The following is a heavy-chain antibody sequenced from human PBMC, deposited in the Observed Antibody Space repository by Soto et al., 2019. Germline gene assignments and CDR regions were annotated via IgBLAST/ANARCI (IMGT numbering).Heavy chain of an antibody. J-gene: IGHJ4*02. CDR2: IKPDGSAT. CDR3: ARAGYCGPGCYYYFDY. Sequence: QTGGSLRLSCAVSGFTFGSYWMNWVRLIPGKGLEWVAYIKPDGSATYYVDSVKGRFTISRDNAKNSLYLQMNSLRVEDTSVYYCARAGYCGPGCYYYFDYWGQGTLVTVYS. D-gene: IGHD2-21*02. CDR1: GFTFGSYW. V-gene: IGHV3-7*01.